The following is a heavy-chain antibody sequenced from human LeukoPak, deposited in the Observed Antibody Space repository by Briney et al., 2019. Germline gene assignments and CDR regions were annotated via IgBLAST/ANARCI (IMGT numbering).Heavy chain of an antibody. D-gene: IGHD1-26*01. Sequence: GGSLRLSCAASGFXFSSYSINWVRQAPGKGLEWVSYISSSSSTTFYADSVKGQFTISRDNAKNSLYLQMNSLRDEDTAVYYCARGSSGSYFNWFDPWGQGTLVTVSS. CDR2: ISSSSSTT. J-gene: IGHJ5*02. CDR3: ARGSSGSYFNWFDP. CDR1: GFXFSSYS. V-gene: IGHV3-48*02.